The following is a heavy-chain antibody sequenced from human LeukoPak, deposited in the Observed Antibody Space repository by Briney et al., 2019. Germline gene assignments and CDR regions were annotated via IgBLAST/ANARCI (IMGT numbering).Heavy chain of an antibody. J-gene: IGHJ4*02. CDR2: INHSGST. CDR1: GGSFSGYY. V-gene: IGHV4-34*01. CDR3: ASPLKDY. Sequence: SETLSLTCAAYGGSFSGYYWSWIRQPPGKGLEWIGEINHSGSTNYNPSLKSRVTISVDTSKNQFSLKLSSVTAADTAVYYCASPLKDYWGQGTLVTVSS.